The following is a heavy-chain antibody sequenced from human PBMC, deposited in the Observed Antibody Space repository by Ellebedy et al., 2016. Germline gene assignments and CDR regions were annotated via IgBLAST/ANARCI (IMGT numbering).Heavy chain of an antibody. CDR3: ARARGWYYYYYMDV. D-gene: IGHD6-19*01. V-gene: IGHV3-9*01. Sequence: GGSLRLXXAASGFTFNDYGMHWVRQAPGKGLEWVSSISWNSGSTAYGDSVKGRFTISRDNAKNSLYLQMNSLRAEDTALYYCARARGWYYYYYMDVWGKGTTVTVSS. CDR2: ISWNSGST. CDR1: GFTFNDYG. J-gene: IGHJ6*03.